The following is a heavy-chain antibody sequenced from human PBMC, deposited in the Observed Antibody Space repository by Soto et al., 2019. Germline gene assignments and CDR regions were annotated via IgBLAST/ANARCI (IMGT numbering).Heavy chain of an antibody. J-gene: IGHJ5*02. CDR1: GYIFTKYG. V-gene: IGHV1-18*01. Sequence: QVQVVQSGPELKKPGASVKVSCKAQGYIFTKYGIGWVRQAPGHGLEWMGLINVHNGDRKVAQKFQDRVSMTTDTATDTAYMELKSLRSGDTAVYYCARLQLGGDRMLNWFDPWGQGTLVTVSS. D-gene: IGHD2-21*02. CDR2: INVHNGDR. CDR3: ARLQLGGDRMLNWFDP.